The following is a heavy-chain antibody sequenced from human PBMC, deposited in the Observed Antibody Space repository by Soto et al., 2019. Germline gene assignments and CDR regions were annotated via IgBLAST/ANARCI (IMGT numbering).Heavy chain of an antibody. Sequence: GASVKVSCKASGGTFSSYAISWVRQAPGQGLEWMGGIIPIFGTANYAQKFQGRVTITADESTSTAYMELSSLRSEDTAVYYCARESHDSSGYPTYYYYGMDVWGQGTTVTVSS. J-gene: IGHJ6*02. CDR2: IIPIFGTA. V-gene: IGHV1-69*13. CDR1: GGTFSSYA. D-gene: IGHD3-22*01. CDR3: ARESHDSSGYPTYYYYGMDV.